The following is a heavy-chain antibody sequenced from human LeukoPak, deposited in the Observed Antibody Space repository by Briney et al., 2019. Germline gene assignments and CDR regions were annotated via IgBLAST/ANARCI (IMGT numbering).Heavy chain of an antibody. CDR3: ARDRRTLHGAADY. D-gene: IGHD4-17*01. CDR2: ISYDGSNK. V-gene: IGHV3-30*04. J-gene: IGHJ4*02. Sequence: GGSLRLSCAASGFTFSSYAMHGVRKAPGKGLEGVAVISYDGSNKYYADSVERRFTISRDNSKNTLYLQTNSLRAENTAVYYCARDRRTLHGAADYGGQGSLVT. CDR1: GFTFSSYA.